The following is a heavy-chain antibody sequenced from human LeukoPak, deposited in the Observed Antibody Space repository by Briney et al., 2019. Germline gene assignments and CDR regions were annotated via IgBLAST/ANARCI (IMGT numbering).Heavy chain of an antibody. D-gene: IGHD3-16*01. Sequence: GGSQRLSCAASEFMFSSHSMNWVRQAPGKGLEWVAYISHTGSPTNYADSVKGRFTISRDNAKNSVYLQMNSLRDEDTAVYYCARDRGYCDSESCYRFFDSWGQGTLVTVSS. CDR2: ISHTGSPT. CDR3: ARDRGYCDSESCYRFFDS. CDR1: EFMFSSHS. V-gene: IGHV3-48*02. J-gene: IGHJ4*02.